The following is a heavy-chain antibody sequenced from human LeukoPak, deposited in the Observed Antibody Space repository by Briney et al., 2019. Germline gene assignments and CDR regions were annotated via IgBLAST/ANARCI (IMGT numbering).Heavy chain of an antibody. Sequence: PSETLSLACTVSGGSISSYYWSWIRQSPGKGLEWIGYIYYSGSTNYNPSLKSRVTISVDTSKNQFSLKLSSVTAADTAVYYCARGPSIQLWSDPYYYYGMDVWGQGTTVTVSS. CDR3: ARGPSIQLWSDPYYYYGMDV. CDR2: IYYSGST. CDR1: GGSISSYY. D-gene: IGHD5-18*01. V-gene: IGHV4-59*12. J-gene: IGHJ6*02.